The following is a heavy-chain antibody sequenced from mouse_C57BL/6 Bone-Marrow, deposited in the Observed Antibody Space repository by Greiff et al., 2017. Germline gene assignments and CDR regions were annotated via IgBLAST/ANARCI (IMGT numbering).Heavy chain of an antibody. CDR3: ARDDYDGDY. CDR1: GFTFSSYA. D-gene: IGHD2-4*01. CDR2: ISDGGSYT. V-gene: IGHV5-4*01. J-gene: IGHJ2*01. Sequence: EVQGVESGGGLVKPGGSLKLSCAASGFTFSSYAMSWVRQTPEKRLEWVATISDGGSYTYYPDNVKGRFTISRDNAKNKLYLQMSHLKSEDTAMYYCARDDYDGDYWGQGTTLTVSS.